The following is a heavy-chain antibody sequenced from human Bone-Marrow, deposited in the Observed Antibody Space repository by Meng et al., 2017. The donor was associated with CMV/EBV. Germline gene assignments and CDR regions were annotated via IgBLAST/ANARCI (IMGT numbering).Heavy chain of an antibody. D-gene: IGHD3-3*01. CDR3: AREGYDFWSSYYYYGMDV. CDR1: GFTFSSYA. Sequence: GGSLRLSCAASGFTFSSYAMHWVRQAPGKGLEWVSSISSSSSYIYYADSVKGRFTISRDNAKNSLYLQMNSLRAEDTAVYYCAREGYDFWSSYYYYGMDVWGQGTTVTVSS. CDR2: ISSSSSYI. V-gene: IGHV3-21*01. J-gene: IGHJ6*02.